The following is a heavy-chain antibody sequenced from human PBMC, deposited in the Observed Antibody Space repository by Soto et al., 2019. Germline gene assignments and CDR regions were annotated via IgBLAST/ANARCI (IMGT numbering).Heavy chain of an antibody. D-gene: IGHD3-22*01. CDR1: GGSISSGGYS. CDR3: ARFSPYDSSGYYYGPLDY. V-gene: IGHV4-30-2*01. J-gene: IGHJ4*02. CDR2: IYHSGST. Sequence: SETLYLTCAVSGGSISSGGYSWSWIRQPPGKGLEWIGYIYHSGSTYYNPSLKSRVTISVDRSKNQFSLKLSSVTAADTAVYYCARFSPYDSSGYYYGPLDYWGQGTLVTVSS.